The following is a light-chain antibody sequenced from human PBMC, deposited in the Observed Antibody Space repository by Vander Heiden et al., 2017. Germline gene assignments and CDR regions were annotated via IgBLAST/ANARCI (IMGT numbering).Light chain of an antibody. V-gene: IGLV2-14*01. CDR2: EVS. J-gene: IGLJ1*01. CDR3: NSYTSTRTLV. CDR1: SSDVGSYNY. Sequence: QSALTQPASVSGSPGQSITISCTGTSSDVGSYNYVSWYQQHPGRAHNLLIYEVSNRPAGVSNRFSGSKSGNTASLTISGLQAEDEADYYCNSYTSTRTLVFGTGTKVTVL.